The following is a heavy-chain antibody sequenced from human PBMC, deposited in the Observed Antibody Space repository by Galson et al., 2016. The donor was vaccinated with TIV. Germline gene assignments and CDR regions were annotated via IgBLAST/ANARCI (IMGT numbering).Heavy chain of an antibody. Sequence: ETLSLTCTVSGVSISGHYWTWIRQPPGKGLEWIGYIYYNGPTNYSPSLKSRVTFSVDTSKNQVSLKLNSVTAADTAVYYCARPNSYQHYGMDVWGQGTTVTVSS. J-gene: IGHJ6*02. D-gene: IGHD5-18*01. V-gene: IGHV4-59*11. CDR2: IYYNGPT. CDR3: ARPNSYQHYGMDV. CDR1: GVSISGHY.